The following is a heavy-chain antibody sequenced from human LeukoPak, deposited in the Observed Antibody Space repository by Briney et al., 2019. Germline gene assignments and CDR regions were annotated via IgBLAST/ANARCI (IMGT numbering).Heavy chain of an antibody. CDR2: IYHSGST. Sequence: SETLSLTCAVSGGSISSGGYSWSWIRQPPGKGLEWIGYIYHSGSTYYNPSLKSRVTISVDTSKNQFSLKLSSVTAADTAVYYCARGLYSSSWYYFDYWGQGTLVTASS. CDR3: ARGLYSSSWYYFDY. J-gene: IGHJ4*02. CDR1: GGSISSGGYS. D-gene: IGHD6-13*01. V-gene: IGHV4-30-2*01.